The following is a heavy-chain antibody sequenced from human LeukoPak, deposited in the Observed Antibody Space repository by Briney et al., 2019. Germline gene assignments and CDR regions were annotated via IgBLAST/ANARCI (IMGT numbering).Heavy chain of an antibody. CDR2: ISGNGGHT. D-gene: IGHD3-22*01. Sequence: GGSLRLSCAASGFTFSSYAMSWVRQAPGKGLEWVTAISGNGGHTYYADSVKGRSTISRDNSKNTLYLQMNSLRAEDTAVYYCAKYGNYYGSSAYSGLDYWGQGTLVTVSS. J-gene: IGHJ4*02. CDR1: GFTFSSYA. CDR3: AKYGNYYGSSAYSGLDY. V-gene: IGHV3-23*01.